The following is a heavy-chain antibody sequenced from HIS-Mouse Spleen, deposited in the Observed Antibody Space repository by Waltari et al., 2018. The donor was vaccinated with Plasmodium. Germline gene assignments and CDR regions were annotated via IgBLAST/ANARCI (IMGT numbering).Heavy chain of an antibody. CDR2: ISYDGSNK. V-gene: IGHV3-30*18. Sequence: QVQLVESGGGVVQPGRSLRLSCAASGFTLRSLCMPWVRQAPGKGLEWVAVISYDGSNKYYADSVKGRFTISRDNSKNTLYLQMNSLRAEDTAVYYCAKEVLGYYDFWSRPDYWGQGTLVTVSS. CDR1: GFTLRSLC. D-gene: IGHD3-3*01. J-gene: IGHJ4*02. CDR3: AKEVLGYYDFWSRPDY.